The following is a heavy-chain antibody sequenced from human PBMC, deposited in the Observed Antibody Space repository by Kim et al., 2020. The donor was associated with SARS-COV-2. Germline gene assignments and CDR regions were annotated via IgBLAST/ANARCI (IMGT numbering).Heavy chain of an antibody. Sequence: ASVKVSCKASGYTFTSYALIWVRQAPGQGLEWMGWINTDTWNPTYAQGFTGRFVFSLDTSISTAYVQISSLKAEDTAVYYCARAGTGYCSSGSCSFDYWGPGTLVNVSS. D-gene: IGHD2-15*01. CDR3: ARAGTGYCSSGSCSFDY. CDR1: GYTFTSYA. V-gene: IGHV7-4-1*02. J-gene: IGHJ4*02. CDR2: INTDTWNP.